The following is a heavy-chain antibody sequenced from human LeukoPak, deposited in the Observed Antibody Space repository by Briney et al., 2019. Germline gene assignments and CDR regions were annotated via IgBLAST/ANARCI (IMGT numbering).Heavy chain of an antibody. CDR3: ARQIAVVEPTDPNWFDS. CDR2: IFFSGRT. Sequence: SETLSLTCSVSGDSISSSSHYWGWLRQPPGKGLEWIGSIFFSGRTYYTPSVKSRVTMSLDTSKNQFSLRLTSVTAADTAVYYCARQIAVVEPTDPNWFDSWGQGTLVTVSS. J-gene: IGHJ5*01. CDR1: GDSISSSSHY. V-gene: IGHV4-39*07. D-gene: IGHD2-21*01.